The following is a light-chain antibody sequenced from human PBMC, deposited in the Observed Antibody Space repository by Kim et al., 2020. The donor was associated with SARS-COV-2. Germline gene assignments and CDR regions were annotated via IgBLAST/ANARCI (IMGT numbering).Light chain of an antibody. CDR3: QSYDSSLSGWV. V-gene: IGLV1-40*01. J-gene: IGLJ3*02. Sequence: VTMSCTGVSSNIGAGYYVHWYQQLPGTAPKLLLYGNSNRPSGVPDRCSGSKSGTSASLAITGLQAEDEADYYCQSYDSSLSGWVFGGGTQLTVL. CDR2: GNS. CDR1: SSNIGAGYY.